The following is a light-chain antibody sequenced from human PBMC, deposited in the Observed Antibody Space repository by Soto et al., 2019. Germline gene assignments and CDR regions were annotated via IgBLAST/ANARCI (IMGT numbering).Light chain of an antibody. CDR1: SSDVGGYYF. J-gene: IGLJ1*01. CDR2: EVS. V-gene: IGLV2-8*01. Sequence: QSALTQPPSASGSPGQSVTISCTGTSSDVGGYYFVSWYQQHPGKAPKLMIFEVSKRPSGVPDRFSGSKSGDTASLTVSGLQAEDEADYYCCSYAGNNIHVFGTGTKVTVL. CDR3: CSYAGNNIHV.